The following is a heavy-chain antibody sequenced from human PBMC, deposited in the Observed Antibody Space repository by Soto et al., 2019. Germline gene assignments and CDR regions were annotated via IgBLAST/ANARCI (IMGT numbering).Heavy chain of an antibody. Sequence: DVQLVESGGGLVKPGGSLRLSCAASGFNFITFSMNWVRQAPGKGLEWVSSISASSSSIYYAESVKGRLTVSRDNDKNSLYLQMNSLTAEDTALYYCVRDAYNRDAFDIWGQGTTVTVSS. J-gene: IGHJ3*02. CDR2: ISASSSSI. CDR3: VRDAYNRDAFDI. V-gene: IGHV3-21*01. CDR1: GFNFITFS. D-gene: IGHD1-20*01.